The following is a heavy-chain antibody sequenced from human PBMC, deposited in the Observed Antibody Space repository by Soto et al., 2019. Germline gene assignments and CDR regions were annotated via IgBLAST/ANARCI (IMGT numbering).Heavy chain of an antibody. CDR1: GGSLTDHY. D-gene: IGHD2-21*01. CDR3: ARGNDWKSSTFDI. Sequence: QVQLQESGPGLVKPSETLSLTCTVAGGSLTDHYWNWFRQSPGKGLHWIGYVYYSGGTNYNPSLKSRFSMSGDTSKEHFSLNLRSVTAADTAVYYCARGNDWKSSTFDIWGQGTMVSVSS. V-gene: IGHV4-59*11. J-gene: IGHJ3*02. CDR2: VYYSGGT.